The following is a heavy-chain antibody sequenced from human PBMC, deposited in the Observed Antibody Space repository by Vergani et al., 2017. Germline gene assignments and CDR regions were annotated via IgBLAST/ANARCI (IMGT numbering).Heavy chain of an antibody. CDR2: IRADTGDT. J-gene: IGHJ4*02. CDR3: AGDGTYYYGSGSFYLFDY. CDR1: GYTFFNYG. V-gene: IGHV1-18*04. Sequence: QVQLVQSGPEVKRPGASVKVSCKTSGYTFFNYGVNWIRRAPGQGFEWLGWIRADTGDTKYSERLQDRVTLTTDSSTNTAYMELRSLKSDDTAVYYCAGDGTYYYGSGSFYLFDYWGQGTLVIVSS. D-gene: IGHD3-10*01.